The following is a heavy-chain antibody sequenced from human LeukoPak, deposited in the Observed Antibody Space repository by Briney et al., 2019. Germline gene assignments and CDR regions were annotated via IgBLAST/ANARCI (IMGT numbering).Heavy chain of an antibody. D-gene: IGHD6-19*01. J-gene: IGHJ4*02. CDR3: ARGPRSGWFIDY. V-gene: IGHV4-34*01. CDR2: INHSGST. CDR1: GGSFSGYY. Sequence: SETLSLTCAVYGGSFSGYYWSWIRQPPGKGRNWIGEINHSGSTNYNPSLKSRVTISVDTSKNQFSLKLSSVTAADTAVYYCARGPRSGWFIDYWGQGTLVTVSS.